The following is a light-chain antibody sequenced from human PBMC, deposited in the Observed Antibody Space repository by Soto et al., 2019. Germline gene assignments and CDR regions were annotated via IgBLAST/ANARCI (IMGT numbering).Light chain of an antibody. V-gene: IGLV2-14*01. CDR2: EVS. Sequence: QSVLTQPASVSGPPGQSITISCIGSSSDIGNYNYVSWYQQHPGKAPKVMIYEVSSRPSGVSHRFSGSKSGNTASLTISGLQAEDEADYYCCSYSSSSTSPWVFGGGTQLTVL. CDR1: SSDIGNYNY. CDR3: CSYSSSSTSPWV. J-gene: IGLJ3*02.